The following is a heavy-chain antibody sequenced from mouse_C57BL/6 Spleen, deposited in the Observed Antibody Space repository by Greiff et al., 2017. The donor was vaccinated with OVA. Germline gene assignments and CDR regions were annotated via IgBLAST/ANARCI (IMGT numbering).Heavy chain of an antibody. CDR1: GYTFTDYY. CDR3: ARDYSNFGHFDV. Sequence: VQLQQSGAELVRPGASVKLSCKASGYTFTDYYINWVKQRPGQGLEWIARIYPGSGNTYYNEKFKGKATLTAEKSSSTAYMQLSSLTSEDSAVYFCARDYSNFGHFDVWGTGTTVTVSS. D-gene: IGHD2-5*01. V-gene: IGHV1-76*01. J-gene: IGHJ1*03. CDR2: IYPGSGNT.